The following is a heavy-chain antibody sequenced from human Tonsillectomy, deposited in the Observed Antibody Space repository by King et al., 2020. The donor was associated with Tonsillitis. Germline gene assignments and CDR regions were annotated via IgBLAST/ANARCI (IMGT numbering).Heavy chain of an antibody. CDR3: AKVSTVTTDYYYGMDV. Sequence: HVQLVESGGGVVQPGRPLRLSCAPSGFIFSSYGMHWVRQAPGKGLEWVAVISYDGNNKYYTDSVKGRFTISRENSKNTLYLQMNSLRAEDTAVYYCAKVSTVTTDYYYGMDVWGQGTTVTVSS. V-gene: IGHV3-30*18. CDR2: ISYDGNNK. CDR1: GFIFSSYG. J-gene: IGHJ6*02. D-gene: IGHD4-17*01.